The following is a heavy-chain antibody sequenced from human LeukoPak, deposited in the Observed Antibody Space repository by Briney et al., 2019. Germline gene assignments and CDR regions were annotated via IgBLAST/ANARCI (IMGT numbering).Heavy chain of an antibody. CDR3: ARDWIYYGSGSFGY. J-gene: IGHJ4*02. D-gene: IGHD3-10*01. Sequence: PGGSLRLSCAVSGFTFSSYAMNWVRQAPGKGLEWVSAISGSGDSTYYADSVKGRFTISRDNSKNTLYLQMNSLRAEDTAVYYCARDWIYYGSGSFGYWGQGTLVTVSS. V-gene: IGHV3-23*01. CDR1: GFTFSSYA. CDR2: ISGSGDST.